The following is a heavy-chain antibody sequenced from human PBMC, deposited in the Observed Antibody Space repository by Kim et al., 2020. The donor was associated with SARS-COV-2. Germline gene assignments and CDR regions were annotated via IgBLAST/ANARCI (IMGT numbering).Heavy chain of an antibody. CDR3: ATRVVTYTAYFDY. Sequence: SETLSLTCAVYGGSFSGYYWSWIRQPPGKGLEWIGEINHSGSTNYNPSLKSRVTISVDTSKNQFSLKLSSVTAADTAVYYCATRVVTYTAYFDYWGQGTLVTVSS. V-gene: IGHV4-34*01. J-gene: IGHJ4*02. CDR2: INHSGST. CDR1: GGSFSGYY. D-gene: IGHD3-3*01.